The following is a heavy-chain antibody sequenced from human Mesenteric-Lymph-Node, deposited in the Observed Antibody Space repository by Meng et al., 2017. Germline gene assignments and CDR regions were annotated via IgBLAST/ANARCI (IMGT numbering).Heavy chain of an antibody. V-gene: IGHV4-38-2*01. CDR2: IYQSGST. CDR3: ARAAGDIYYYGMDV. J-gene: IGHJ6*02. D-gene: IGHD4-17*01. CDR1: GSSTSSGYY. Sequence: SETLSLTCVVSGSSTSSGYYWAWIRQPPGEGLEWIGSIYQSGSTDYNPSLKSRATISIDTSKNQFSLKLSSVTAADTAVYYCARAAGDIYYYGMDVWGQGTTVTVSS.